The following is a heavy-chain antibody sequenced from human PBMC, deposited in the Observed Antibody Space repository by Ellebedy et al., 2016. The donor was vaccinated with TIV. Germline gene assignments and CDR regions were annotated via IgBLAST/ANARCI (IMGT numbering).Heavy chain of an antibody. Sequence: GESLKISXAASGFTFSSYGMHWVRQAPGKGLEWVAVIWYDGSNKYYADSVKGRFTISRDNSKNTLYLQMNSLRAEDTAVYYCATGFGESSAGYYYYYYGMDVWGQGTTVTVSS. D-gene: IGHD3-10*01. CDR3: ATGFGESSAGYYYYYYGMDV. J-gene: IGHJ6*02. CDR2: IWYDGSNK. CDR1: GFTFSSYG. V-gene: IGHV3-33*08.